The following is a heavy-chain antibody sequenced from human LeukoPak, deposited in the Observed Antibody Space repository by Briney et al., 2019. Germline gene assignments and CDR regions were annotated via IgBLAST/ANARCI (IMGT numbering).Heavy chain of an antibody. J-gene: IGHJ6*02. V-gene: IGHV1-69*13. Sequence: ASVKVSCKASGGTFSSYAISWVRQAPGQGLEWMGGIIPIFGTANYARKFQGRVTITADESTSTAYMELSSLRSEDTAVYYCARWSIAARFDYYYGMDVWGQGTTVTVSS. CDR3: ARWSIAARFDYYYGMDV. CDR1: GGTFSSYA. D-gene: IGHD6-6*01. CDR2: IIPIFGTA.